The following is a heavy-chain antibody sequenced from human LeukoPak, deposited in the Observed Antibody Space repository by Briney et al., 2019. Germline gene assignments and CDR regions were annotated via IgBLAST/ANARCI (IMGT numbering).Heavy chain of an antibody. CDR3: AKGSSGSSYSHFDY. CDR2: FSTSGGST. J-gene: IGHJ4*02. D-gene: IGHD2-15*01. CDR1: GFTFTSYA. Sequence: GGSLRLSCAASGFTFTSYAMSWVRQAPGKGLGWVSTFSTSGGSTYYAASMKGRFTISRDNSKNTLYLQLNSLRADDTAIYCCAKGSSGSSYSHFDYWGQGTLVTVSS. V-gene: IGHV3-23*01.